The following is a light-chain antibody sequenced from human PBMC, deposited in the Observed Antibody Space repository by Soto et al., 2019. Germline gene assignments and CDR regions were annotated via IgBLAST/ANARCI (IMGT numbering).Light chain of an antibody. J-gene: IGKJ2*01. Sequence: DIQMTQSPSSLSASVGDRVTITCRASQSISSYLNWYQQKVGKAPKLLISAASSLQSGVPLRFSGSGSGTDFTLTISSLQPEDFAAYYCQQSYSTPYTFGQGTKLEIQ. CDR1: QSISSY. V-gene: IGKV1-39*01. CDR2: AAS. CDR3: QQSYSTPYT.